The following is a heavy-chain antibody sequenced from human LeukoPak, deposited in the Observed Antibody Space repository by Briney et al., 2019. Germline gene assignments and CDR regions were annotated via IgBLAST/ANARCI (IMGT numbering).Heavy chain of an antibody. Sequence: PSQTLSLTCTVSGGSISSGGYYWSWIRQHPGMGLEWIGYIYYSGSTYYNPSLKSRVTISVDTSKNQFSLKLSSVTAADTAVYYCARGYYYDGTGYGRWGQGTLVTVSS. J-gene: IGHJ4*02. CDR3: ARGYYYDGTGYGR. V-gene: IGHV4-31*03. CDR1: GGSISSGGYY. CDR2: IYYSGST. D-gene: IGHD3-22*01.